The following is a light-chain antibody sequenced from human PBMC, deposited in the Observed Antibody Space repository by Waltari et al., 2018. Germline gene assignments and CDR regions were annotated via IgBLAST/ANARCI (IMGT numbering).Light chain of an antibody. V-gene: IGLV1-51*01. Sequence: QPLFTQPPPVAAAPGQKVSITCSGRVPNIGANYIFGYHKFPGTAPKLLIYDNNERPSGIPDRFSGSKSGNSATLAITGLQTGDEADYYCGTWDSDLNTVLFGGGTKVTVL. CDR2: DNN. CDR3: GTWDSDLNTVL. J-gene: IGLJ2*01. CDR1: VPNIGANY.